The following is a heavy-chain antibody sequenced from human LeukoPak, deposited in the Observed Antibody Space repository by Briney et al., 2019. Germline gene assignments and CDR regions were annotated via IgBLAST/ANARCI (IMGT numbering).Heavy chain of an antibody. Sequence: GRSLRLSCAASGFTFSSYAMHWVRQAPGKGLEWVAVISYDGTNKYYADSVKGRFTISRDNSKNTLYLQMNSLRAEDTALYYCTRVGGNPPRGCDYWGQGTLVTVSS. CDR2: ISYDGTNK. J-gene: IGHJ4*02. D-gene: IGHD4-23*01. CDR1: GFTFSSYA. V-gene: IGHV3-30*04. CDR3: TRVGGNPPRGCDY.